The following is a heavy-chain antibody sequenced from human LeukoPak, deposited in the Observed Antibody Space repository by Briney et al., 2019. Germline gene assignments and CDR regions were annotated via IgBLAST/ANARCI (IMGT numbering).Heavy chain of an antibody. CDR2: ISYDGSNK. CDR3: ARDMGVAAAAKYIFDY. J-gene: IGHJ4*02. Sequence: TGRPLRLSCAASGFTFSNYAMHWVRQAPGKGLEWVAVISYDGSNKYYADSVRGRFTVSRDNSKNTLSLQMNSLRVEDTALYSCARDMGVAAAAKYIFDYWGQGTLVTVAS. CDR1: GFTFSNYA. V-gene: IGHV3-30-3*01. D-gene: IGHD6-13*01.